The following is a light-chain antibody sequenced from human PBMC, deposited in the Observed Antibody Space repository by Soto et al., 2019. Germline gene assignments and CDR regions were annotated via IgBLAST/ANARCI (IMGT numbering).Light chain of an antibody. CDR3: SSYKSSSTSYV. CDR1: SSDVGGYNY. CDR2: DVS. J-gene: IGLJ1*01. Sequence: QSALTQPASVSGSPGQSITISCTGTSSDVGGYNYVSWYQQHPGKAPKLMIYDVSNRPSGVSNRFSGSKSGNTASLTISGLQAEDEADYYCSSYKSSSTSYVFGTGTTVTVL. V-gene: IGLV2-14*01.